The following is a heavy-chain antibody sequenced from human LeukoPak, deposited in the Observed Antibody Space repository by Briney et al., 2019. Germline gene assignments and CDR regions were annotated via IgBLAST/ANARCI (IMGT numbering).Heavy chain of an antibody. D-gene: IGHD5-12*01. CDR3: ARAAYSGYDYYFDY. J-gene: IGHJ4*02. CDR2: ISAYNGNT. CDR1: GYTFTSYG. V-gene: IGHV1-18*01. Sequence: GAPVKVSCKASGYTFTSYGISWVRQAPGQGLEWMGWISAYNGNTNYAQKLQGRVTMTTDTSTSTAYMELRSLRSDDTAVYYCARAAYSGYDYYFDYWGQGTLVTVSS.